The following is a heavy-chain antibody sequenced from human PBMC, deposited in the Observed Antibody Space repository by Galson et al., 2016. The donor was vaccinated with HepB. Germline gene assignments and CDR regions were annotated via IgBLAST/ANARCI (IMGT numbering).Heavy chain of an antibody. D-gene: IGHD3/OR15-3a*01. CDR3: AKDFCTGYDCYVDGHYFDH. Sequence: SLRLSCAASGFTFTTYALTWVRQAPGKGPEWVAVIWNDGSKKYYSDSVKGRFTISRDNFKNTVSLEMNSLSVEDTALYYCAKDFCTGYDCYVDGHYFDHWGQGTLVTVSS. V-gene: IGHV3-33*06. J-gene: IGHJ4*02. CDR1: GFTFTTYA. CDR2: IWNDGSKK.